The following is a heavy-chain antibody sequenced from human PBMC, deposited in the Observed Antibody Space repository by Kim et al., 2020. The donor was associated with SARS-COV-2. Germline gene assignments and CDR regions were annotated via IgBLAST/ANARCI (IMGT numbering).Heavy chain of an antibody. CDR3: VRVVAGHRLRYYYGMDV. D-gene: IGHD2-15*01. CDR2: ISSSSSYI. J-gene: IGHJ6*02. V-gene: IGHV3-21*01. CDR1: GFTYSSYS. Sequence: GGSLRLSCAASGFTYSSYSMNWVRQAPGKGLEWVSSISSSSSYIYYADSVKGRFTISRDNAKNSLYLQMNSLRAEDTAVSSCVRVVAGHRLRYYYGMDVWGQGTTVTVS.